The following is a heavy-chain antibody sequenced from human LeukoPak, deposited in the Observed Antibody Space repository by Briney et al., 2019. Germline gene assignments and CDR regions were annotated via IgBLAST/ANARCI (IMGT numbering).Heavy chain of an antibody. V-gene: IGHV3-30*04. CDR1: GFTFSSYV. J-gene: IGHJ4*02. Sequence: PGRSLRLSCAASGFTFSSYVMHWVRQAPGKGLEWVAIISYDGSNEYYADSVKGRFTISRDNSKNTLYLQMNSLRAEDTAVYYCARDPITGYWGQGTLVTVSS. CDR3: ARDPITGY. CDR2: ISYDGSNE. D-gene: IGHD3-16*01.